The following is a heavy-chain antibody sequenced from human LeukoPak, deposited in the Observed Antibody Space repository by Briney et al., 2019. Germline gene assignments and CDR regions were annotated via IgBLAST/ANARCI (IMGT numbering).Heavy chain of an antibody. CDR1: GFTVSSNY. Sequence: GGSLRLSCAASGFTVSSNYMSWVRQAPGKGLEWVSVIYSGGSTYYSDSVKGRFTISRDNSKNTLYLQMNSLRAEDTAVYYCARLRLGESSSFDYWGQGTLVTVSS. CDR2: IYSGGST. CDR3: ARLRLGESSSFDY. V-gene: IGHV3-53*01. J-gene: IGHJ4*02. D-gene: IGHD3-16*02.